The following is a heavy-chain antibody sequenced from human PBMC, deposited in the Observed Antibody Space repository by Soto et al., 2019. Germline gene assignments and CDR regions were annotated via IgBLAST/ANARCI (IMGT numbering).Heavy chain of an antibody. CDR3: AKETATSVDYYYFYGLDV. D-gene: IGHD1-1*01. CDR1: GFIFGTYG. Sequence: QVQLVESGGGVVQPGRSLRLSCSASGFIFGTYGMDWVRQAPGKGLEWVALISYDGNKEFYAESVKGRFTISRDNSRNTLYLHMNSLKPEDTAMYYCAKETATSVDYYYFYGLDVWGPGTTLSVSS. J-gene: IGHJ6*02. CDR2: ISYDGNKE. V-gene: IGHV3-30*18.